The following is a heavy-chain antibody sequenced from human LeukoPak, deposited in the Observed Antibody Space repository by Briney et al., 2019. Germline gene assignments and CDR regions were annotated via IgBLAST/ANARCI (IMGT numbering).Heavy chain of an antibody. J-gene: IGHJ3*02. CDR1: GFTLSDQY. CDR3: TRDGGKRGNTAFDI. Sequence: GGSLRLSCAASGFTLSDQYMDWVRQAPGKGLEWIGRSRNKANSHTTEYAASVKGRFTISRDDSGNLMYQQMNSLKIEDTVIYFCTRDGGKRGNTAFDIWGQGTEVTVSS. V-gene: IGHV3-72*01. CDR2: SRNKANSHTT. D-gene: IGHD3-16*01.